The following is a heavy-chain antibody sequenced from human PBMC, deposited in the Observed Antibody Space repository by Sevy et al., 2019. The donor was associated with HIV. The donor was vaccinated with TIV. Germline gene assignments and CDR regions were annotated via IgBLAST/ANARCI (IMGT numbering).Heavy chain of an antibody. D-gene: IGHD6-13*01. V-gene: IGHV3-30*18. J-gene: IGHJ6*02. CDR1: GCSFRRFG. Sequence: GGSLRLSCAASGCSFRRFGMHWVRQAPGKGLEWVAQIADDGSDKNYGDSMKGRITISRDNSRDTVYLQMNSLRAEDTGVYYCVNSWGTFVGSSWIYYYYGMDVWCQGTTVTVSS. CDR3: VNSWGTFVGSSWIYYYYGMDV. CDR2: IADDGSDK.